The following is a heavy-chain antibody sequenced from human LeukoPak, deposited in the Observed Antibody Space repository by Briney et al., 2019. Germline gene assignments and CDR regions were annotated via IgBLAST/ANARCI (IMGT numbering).Heavy chain of an antibody. Sequence: SETLSLTCTVSGGSISSSSYYWGWIRQPPGKGLEWIGSIYYSGSTYYNPSLKSRVTISVDTSKNQFSLKLSSVTAADTAVYYCSRSPIVPTYLFDYWGQGTLVTVSS. V-gene: IGHV4-39*01. D-gene: IGHD2-2*01. CDR2: IYYSGST. CDR3: SRSPIVPTYLFDY. CDR1: GGSISSSSYY. J-gene: IGHJ4*02.